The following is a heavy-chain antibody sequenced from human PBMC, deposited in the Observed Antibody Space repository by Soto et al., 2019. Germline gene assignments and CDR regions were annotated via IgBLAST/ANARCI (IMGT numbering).Heavy chain of an antibody. J-gene: IGHJ4*02. V-gene: IGHV3-7*01. CDR3: ARAGRTYDYIWGSYPPPPYY. CDR2: IKQDGSDK. D-gene: IGHD3-16*02. CDR1: GFTFSSYA. Sequence: PGGSLRLSCAACGFTFSSYAMDWVRQAPGKGLEWVATIKQDGSDKYYVDSVKGRFTISRDNAKNSVYLQMNSLRAEDTAVYYCARAGRTYDYIWGSYPPPPYYWGQGTLVTVSS.